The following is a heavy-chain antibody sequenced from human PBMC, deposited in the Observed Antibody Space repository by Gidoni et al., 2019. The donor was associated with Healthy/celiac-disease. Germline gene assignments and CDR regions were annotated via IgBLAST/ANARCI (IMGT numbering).Heavy chain of an antibody. J-gene: IGHJ1*01. Sequence: QVQLQQWGAGLLKPSETLSLTCAVYGGSFSGYYWSWIRQPPGKGLEWIGEINHSGSTNDNPSLKSRVTISVDTSKNQFSLKLSSVTAADTAVYYCARGVCSGGSCYEDWGQGTLVTVSS. CDR3: ARGVCSGGSCYED. D-gene: IGHD2-15*01. CDR2: INHSGST. V-gene: IGHV4-34*01. CDR1: GGSFSGYY.